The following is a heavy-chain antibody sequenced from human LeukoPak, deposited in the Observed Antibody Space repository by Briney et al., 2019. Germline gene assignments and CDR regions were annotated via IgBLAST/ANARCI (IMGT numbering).Heavy chain of an antibody. CDR2: ISKSGHIT. D-gene: IGHD2-8*01. J-gene: IGHJ4*01. CDR3: ATDGFYF. CDR1: GFTVSYSA. Sequence: SGGSLRLSCSASGFTVSYSAMSWVRQAPGKGLEYVSGISKSGHITHYVDSVKGQFPISRDKSTITLDFKMISLRAEDTVLYYWATDGFYFWGPGTLVTVSS. V-gene: IGHV3-23*01.